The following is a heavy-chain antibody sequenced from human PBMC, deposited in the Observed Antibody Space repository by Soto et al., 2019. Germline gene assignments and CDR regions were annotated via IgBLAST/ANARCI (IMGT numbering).Heavy chain of an antibody. Sequence: SETMSLTRAVSGGSISSFYWSWIRQPPGKGLEWLGYSYSSGSTNYNPSLKSRVSISLDTSKNQFSLKLTSVTAADTAVYYCTRGSQLHYFDYWGHGNLVTVS. CDR3: TRGSQLHYFDY. D-gene: IGHD1-1*01. J-gene: IGHJ4*01. V-gene: IGHV4-59*01. CDR2: SYSSGST. CDR1: GGSISSFY.